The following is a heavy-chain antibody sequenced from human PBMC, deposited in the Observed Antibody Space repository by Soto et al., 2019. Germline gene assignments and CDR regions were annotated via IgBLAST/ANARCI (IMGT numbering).Heavy chain of an antibody. V-gene: IGHV3-30-3*01. CDR1: GFTFSSYA. D-gene: IGHD3-9*01. CDR2: ISYDGSNK. J-gene: IGHJ6*02. CDR3: AYLRYFDWLLSWPLVGYYGIDV. Sequence: QVQLVESGGGVVQPGRSLRLSCAASGFTFSSYAMHWVRQAPGKGLEWVAVISYDGSNKYYADSVKGRFTISRDNSKNTVNQQMNSLRAEDTAVYYCAYLRYFDWLLSWPLVGYYGIDVWGQGTTVTVSS.